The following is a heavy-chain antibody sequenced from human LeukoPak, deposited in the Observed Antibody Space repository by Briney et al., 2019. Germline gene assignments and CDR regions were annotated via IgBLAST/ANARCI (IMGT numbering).Heavy chain of an antibody. D-gene: IGHD3-10*01. CDR2: IYYSGST. CDR1: GGSISSYY. V-gene: IGHV4-59*01. CDR3: ARGGQITMVRGVAAFDY. Sequence: SETLSLTCTVPGGSISSYYWSWIRQPPGKGLEWIGYIYYSGSTNYNPSLKRRVPISVDASKKQFSLKLSSVTAADTAVYYCARGGQITMVRGVAAFDYWGQGTLVTVSS. J-gene: IGHJ4*02.